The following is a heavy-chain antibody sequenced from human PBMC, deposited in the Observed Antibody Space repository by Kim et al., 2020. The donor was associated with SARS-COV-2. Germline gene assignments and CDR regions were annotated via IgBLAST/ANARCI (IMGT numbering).Heavy chain of an antibody. CDR2: INTNTGNP. D-gene: IGHD3-10*01. CDR1: GYTFTSYA. V-gene: IGHV7-4-1*02. CDR3: ARGDYGPYYYYGMDV. J-gene: IGHJ6*02. Sequence: ASVKVSCKASGYTFTSYAMNWVRQAPGQGLEWMGWINTNTGNPTYAQGFTGRFVFSLDTSVSTAYLQISSLKAEDTAVYYCARGDYGPYYYYGMDVWGQGTTVTVSS.